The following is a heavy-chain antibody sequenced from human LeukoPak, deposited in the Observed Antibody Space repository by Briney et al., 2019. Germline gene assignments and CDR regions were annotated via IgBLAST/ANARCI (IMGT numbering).Heavy chain of an antibody. V-gene: IGHV3-23*01. D-gene: IGHD3-22*01. CDR2: ISDSGGST. CDR1: GFTFSTYT. CDR3: AKDHYYDSSGYYSYYYYYMDV. J-gene: IGHJ6*03. Sequence: GGSLRLSCAASGFTFSTYTMTWVRQAPGKGLEWVSTISDSGGSTYYADSVKGRFTISRDNSKNTLYLQMNSLRAEDTAVYYCAKDHYYDSSGYYSYYYYYMDVWGKGTTVTVSS.